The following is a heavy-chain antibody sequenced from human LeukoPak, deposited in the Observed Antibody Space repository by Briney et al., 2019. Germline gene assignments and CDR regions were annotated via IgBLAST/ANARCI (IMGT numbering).Heavy chain of an antibody. J-gene: IGHJ2*01. D-gene: IGHD2-21*01. CDR2: IYYSGST. V-gene: IGHV4-59*12. CDR3: ARGYYPPRWYFDL. Sequence: SETLSLTCTVSGGSISSYYWSWIRQPPGKGLEWIGYIYYSGSTNYNPSLKSRVTIDLDTSKNQFSLKLTSMTAADTAMYYCARGYYPPRWYFDLWGRGTLVTVSS. CDR1: GGSISSYY.